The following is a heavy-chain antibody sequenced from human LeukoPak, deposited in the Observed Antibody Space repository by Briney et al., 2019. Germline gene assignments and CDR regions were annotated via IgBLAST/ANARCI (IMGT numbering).Heavy chain of an antibody. CDR1: GGTFSSYA. J-gene: IGHJ4*02. CDR3: ARDWRDYYDSSGYYYEDY. Sequence: GSSVKVSCKASGGTFSSYAISWVRQAPGQGLEWMGRIIPILGIANYAQKFQGRVTITADKSTSTAYMEPSSLRSEDTAVYYCARDWRDYYDSSGYYYEDYWGQGTLVTVSS. D-gene: IGHD3-22*01. V-gene: IGHV1-69*04. CDR2: IIPILGIA.